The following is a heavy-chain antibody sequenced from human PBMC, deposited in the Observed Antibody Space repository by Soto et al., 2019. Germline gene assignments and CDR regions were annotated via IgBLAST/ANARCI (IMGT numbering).Heavy chain of an antibody. CDR3: VRQAGGASTPGDDY. Sequence: QVQLVQSGAEVRKPGASVRVSCKASGYTFDAFDIHWVRQATGQGLELMGWTNPYTGETAYTQTLRGRVSMTRDTSVSTAYMELTSLTSEDSAIYFCVRQAGGASTPGDDYWGQGTLVTVSS. J-gene: IGHJ4*02. V-gene: IGHV1-8*01. D-gene: IGHD2-15*01. CDR1: GYTFDAFD. CDR2: TNPYTGET.